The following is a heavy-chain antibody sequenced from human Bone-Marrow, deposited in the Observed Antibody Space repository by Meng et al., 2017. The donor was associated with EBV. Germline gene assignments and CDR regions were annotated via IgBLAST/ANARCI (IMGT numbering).Heavy chain of an antibody. J-gene: IGHJ4*02. D-gene: IGHD3-10*01. CDR3: ARGRSPHGSGSYYNPRRSLYFDY. CDR2: INHSGST. Sequence: QVQLQQWGAGLLKPLETLSLTCAVYGGSFSGYYWSLIRQPPGKGLEWSGEINHSGSTNYNPSLKSRVTISVDTSKNQFSLKLSSVTAADTAVYYCARGRSPHGSGSYYNPRRSLYFDYWGQGTLVTVSS. CDR1: GGSFSGYY. V-gene: IGHV4-34*01.